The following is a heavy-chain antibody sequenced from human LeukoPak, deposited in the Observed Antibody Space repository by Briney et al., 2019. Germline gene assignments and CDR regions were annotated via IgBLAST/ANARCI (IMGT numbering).Heavy chain of an antibody. V-gene: IGHV3-48*03. CDR3: ARSHPHDAFDI. CDR2: IIGSGDTI. CDR1: GFTFGNYE. J-gene: IGHJ3*02. Sequence: GGSLRLSCAASGFTFGNYEMNWVRQAPGKGLEWISYIIGSGDTIYYADSVKGRFTISRDNAKNSLYLQMNSLRAEDTAVYYCARSHPHDAFDIWGQGTMVTVSS.